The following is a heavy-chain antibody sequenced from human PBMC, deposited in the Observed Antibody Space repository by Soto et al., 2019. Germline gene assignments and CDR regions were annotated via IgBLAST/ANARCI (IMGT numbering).Heavy chain of an antibody. V-gene: IGHV3-74*01. J-gene: IGHJ4*02. CDR2: INSDGTTT. CDR1: GFTFSRYW. Sequence: EEHLVESGGGLVQPGGSLRLSCAASGFTFSRYWMHWVRQAPGKGLVWVSRINSDGTTTTYADSVKGRFTISRDNAKNTLYLQMNSLRAEDTAIYYCTKNLGSHNTDFWGQGTLVTVSS. CDR3: TKNLGSHNTDF. D-gene: IGHD6-13*01.